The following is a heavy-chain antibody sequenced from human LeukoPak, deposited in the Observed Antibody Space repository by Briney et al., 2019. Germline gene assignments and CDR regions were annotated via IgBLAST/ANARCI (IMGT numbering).Heavy chain of an antibody. J-gene: IGHJ4*02. CDR3: AKAGYSSSWYVDY. CDR2: ISNDGSNK. CDR1: GFTFSSYG. D-gene: IGHD6-13*01. Sequence: PGGSLRLSCAAPGFTFSSYGMHWVRQAPGKGLEWVAVISNDGSNKYYADSVKGRFTISRDNSKNTLYLQMNSLRAEDTAVYYCAKAGYSSSWYVDYWGQGTLVLVSS. V-gene: IGHV3-30*18.